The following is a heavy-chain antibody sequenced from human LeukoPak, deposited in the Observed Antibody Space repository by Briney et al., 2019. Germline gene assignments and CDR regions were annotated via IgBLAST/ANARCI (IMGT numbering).Heavy chain of an antibody. D-gene: IGHD3-22*01. CDR2: INTNTGDQ. Sequence: GSVKVSCKASGYTFTDSGISWVRQAPGQGLEWVGWINTNTGDQTYDQCFTGRFIFSLDTSVSTAYLQMSSLKAEDTAVYYCARDDSSGYSHDYWGQGTLVTVSS. V-gene: IGHV7-4-1*02. CDR1: GYTFTDSG. CDR3: ARDDSSGYSHDY. J-gene: IGHJ4*02.